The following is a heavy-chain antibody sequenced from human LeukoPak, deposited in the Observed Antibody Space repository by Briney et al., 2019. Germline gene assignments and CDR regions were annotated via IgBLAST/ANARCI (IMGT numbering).Heavy chain of an antibody. CDR3: ARYRYCSGGNCYGPDY. J-gene: IGHJ4*02. V-gene: IGHV5-51*01. CDR2: IYPGDSDT. CDR1: GYSFTRYY. Sequence: GESLKISCKGSGYSFTRYYIGWVRQMPGKGWEWMGIIYPGDSDTRYSPSFKGQVTLSADKSISTAYLQWSSLKASDTAMYYCARYRYCSGGNCYGPDYWGQGTLVTVSS. D-gene: IGHD2-15*01.